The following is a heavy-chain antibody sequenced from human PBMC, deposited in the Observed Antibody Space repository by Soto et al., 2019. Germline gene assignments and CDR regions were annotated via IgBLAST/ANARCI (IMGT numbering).Heavy chain of an antibody. V-gene: IGHV4-31*03. CDR3: ARVLAAAGTRDYYGMDV. CDR1: GGSISSGGYY. D-gene: IGHD6-13*01. CDR2: IYYSGST. Sequence: SETLSLTCTVSGGSISSGGYYWSWIRQHPGKGLEWIGYIYYSGSTYYNPSLKSRVTISVDTSKNQFSLKLSSVTAADTAVYYCARVLAAAGTRDYYGMDVWGQGTTVTVSS. J-gene: IGHJ6*02.